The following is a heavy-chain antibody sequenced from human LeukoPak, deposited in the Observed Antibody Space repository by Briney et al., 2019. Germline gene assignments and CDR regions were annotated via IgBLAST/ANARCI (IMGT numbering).Heavy chain of an antibody. CDR3: ARHSGTYFDY. Sequence: GGSLRLSCAASGFTSSNYWMRWVRQAPRKGLEWVANIKQDGSEKYYVESVKGRFTISRDNARNSLFLQMNSLRAEDMAIYYCARHSGTYFDYWGPGTLVTVSS. CDR2: IKQDGSEK. V-gene: IGHV3-7*01. J-gene: IGHJ4*02. D-gene: IGHD1-26*01. CDR1: GFTSSNYW.